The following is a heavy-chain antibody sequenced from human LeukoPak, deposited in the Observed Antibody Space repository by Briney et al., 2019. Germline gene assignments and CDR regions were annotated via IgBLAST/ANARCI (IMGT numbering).Heavy chain of an antibody. CDR2: ITGSGGTT. CDR3: AKEGPKIAFDY. Sequence: GGSLRLSCAASGFTFSSYAMSWVCQAPGEWLEWVSAITGSGGTTYYADSVKGRFTISRDNSKNTLYLQMDGLRAEDTAVYYCAKEGPKIAFDYWGQGTLVTVSS. CDR1: GFTFSSYA. V-gene: IGHV3-23*01. J-gene: IGHJ4*02.